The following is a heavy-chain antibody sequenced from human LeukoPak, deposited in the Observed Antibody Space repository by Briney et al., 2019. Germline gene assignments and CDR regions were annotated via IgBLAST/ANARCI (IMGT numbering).Heavy chain of an antibody. CDR3: VEVFEN. CDR1: GGSIDSSYY. CDR2: IYPTGTT. V-gene: IGHV4-61*02. J-gene: IGHJ4*02. Sequence: PSQTLSLTCTVSGGSIDSSYYWTWIRQPAGKGLEWIRRIYPTGTTNYNPSLKSRVTISLDTPKNQFSLRLSSVTAADTAVYYCVEVFENWGQGTLVTVSS. D-gene: IGHD1-1*01.